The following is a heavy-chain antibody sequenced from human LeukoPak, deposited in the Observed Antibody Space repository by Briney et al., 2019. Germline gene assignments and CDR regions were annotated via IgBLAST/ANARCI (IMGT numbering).Heavy chain of an antibody. CDR3: AKQLGYCSDGSCYFPY. V-gene: IGHV3-23*01. CDR1: GFTFSSSA. D-gene: IGHD2-15*01. CDR2: ISNNGGYT. J-gene: IGHJ4*02. Sequence: GGSLRLSCAASGFTFSSSAMSWVSQAPGKGLEWVSAISNNGGYTYYADSVQGRFTISRDNSKSTLCLQMNSLRAEDTAVYYCAKQLGYCSDGSCYFPYWGQGTLVTVSS.